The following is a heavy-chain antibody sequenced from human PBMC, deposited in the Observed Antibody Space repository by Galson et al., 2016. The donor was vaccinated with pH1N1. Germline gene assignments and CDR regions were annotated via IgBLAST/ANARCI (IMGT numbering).Heavy chain of an antibody. V-gene: IGHV3-7*03. CDR2: INQTGSVQ. J-gene: IGHJ4*02. D-gene: IGHD6-13*01. Sequence: SLRLSCAASGFSFSNYWMSWVRQAPGKGLEWVANINQTGSVQYYVASVKGRFTISRDNAKNSLYLQMNSLTAEDTDVYYCARAIFAAAAVWGQGTLVTVSS. CDR3: ARAIFAAAAV. CDR1: GFSFSNYW.